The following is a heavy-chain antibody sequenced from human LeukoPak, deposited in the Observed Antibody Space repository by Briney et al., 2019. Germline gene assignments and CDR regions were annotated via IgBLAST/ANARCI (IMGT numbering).Heavy chain of an antibody. V-gene: IGHV4-30-4*01. CDR2: IYYSGST. CDR1: GGSISSGYYD. Sequence: SETLSLTCTVSGGSISSGYYDXXWIRQPPGKGXEXIXYIYYSGSTYYNPSLKRRVTISLDTSKNQFTLRPTSVTAADTAVYYCARAIASSGSRLFDYWGQGTLVTVSS. D-gene: IGHD3-10*01. CDR3: ARAIASSGSRLFDY. J-gene: IGHJ4*02.